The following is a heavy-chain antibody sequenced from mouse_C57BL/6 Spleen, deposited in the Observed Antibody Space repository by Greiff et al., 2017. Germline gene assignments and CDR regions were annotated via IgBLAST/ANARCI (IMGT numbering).Heavy chain of an antibody. D-gene: IGHD3-2*02. CDR3: ARPPDSSGYLDY. CDR1: GFTFSSYG. J-gene: IGHJ2*01. CDR2: ISSGGSYT. V-gene: IGHV5-6*02. Sequence: DVMLVESGGDLVKPGGSLKLSCAASGFTFSSYGMSWVRQTPDKRLEWVATISSGGSYTYYPDSVKGRFTISRDNAKNTLYLQMSSLKSEDTAMYYCARPPDSSGYLDYWGQGTTLTVSS.